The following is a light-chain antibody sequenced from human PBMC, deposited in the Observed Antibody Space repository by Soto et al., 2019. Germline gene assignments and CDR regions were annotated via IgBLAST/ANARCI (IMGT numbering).Light chain of an antibody. CDR2: DVT. CDR3: SSYTTRNTEV. J-gene: IGLJ1*01. V-gene: IGLV2-14*03. Sequence: QSALTQPASVSGSPGQLISISCIGTSSDVGAFNYVSWYQHHPGKAPQLIIYDVTSRPSGVSNRFSASKSGNTASLTISGLQAEDEADYYCSSYTTRNTEVFGTGTKPPS. CDR1: SSDVGAFNY.